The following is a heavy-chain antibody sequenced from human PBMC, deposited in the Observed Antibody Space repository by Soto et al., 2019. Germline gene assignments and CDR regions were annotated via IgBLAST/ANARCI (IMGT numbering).Heavy chain of an antibody. CDR1: GYCFTNNL. J-gene: IGHJ4*01. D-gene: IGHD1-20*01. V-gene: IGHV5-10-1*01. CDR2: IDPRDSYT. Sequence: GASLNICKKGSGYCFTNNLLSWVRQIPGKGLEWMGRIDPRDSYTNYIPSFQGHVTISVDKSDNTSYLQWNSVKASDSAMYFCATSSWLPHTHYNDYLDDWGRGTLVTASS. CDR3: ATSSWLPHTHYNDYLDD.